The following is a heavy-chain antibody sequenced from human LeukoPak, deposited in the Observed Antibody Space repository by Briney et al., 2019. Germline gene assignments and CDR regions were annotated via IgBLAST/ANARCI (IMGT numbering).Heavy chain of an antibody. D-gene: IGHD3-10*01. CDR3: ARRGSMVRGVMGGY. CDR2: INPNSGGT. J-gene: IGHJ4*02. CDR1: GYTFTRYH. Sequence: GASVKVSCKASGYTFTRYHIHWVRQAPGQGLEWMGWINPNSGGTNYAQKFQGRVTMTRDTSISTAYMELSRLRSDDTAVYYCARRGSMVRGVMGGYWGQGTLVTVSS. V-gene: IGHV1-2*02.